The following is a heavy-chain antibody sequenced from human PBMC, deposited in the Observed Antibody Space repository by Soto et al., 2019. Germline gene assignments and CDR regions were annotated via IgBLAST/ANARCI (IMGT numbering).Heavy chain of an antibody. CDR3: AREGTGGGFDI. CDR1: GFTFSSYD. CDR2: IASTGDP. Sequence: LRLSSAASGFTFSSYDMHWVRQGSGKGLEWVSSIASTGDPYYPGSAEGRFTISRENAKNSLYLQINSLRIGDTAAYYCAREGTGGGFDIWGQGTLVTVSS. D-gene: IGHD3-16*01. V-gene: IGHV3-13*04. J-gene: IGHJ3*02.